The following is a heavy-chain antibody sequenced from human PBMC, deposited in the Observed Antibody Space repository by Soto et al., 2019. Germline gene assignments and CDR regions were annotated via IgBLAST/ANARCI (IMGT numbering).Heavy chain of an antibody. CDR3: AKSGGGLRFRNLVSRIDY. V-gene: IGHV3-48*01. Sequence: PGGSLRLSCAASGFTFSSYSMNWVRQAPGKGLEWVSYISSSSSTIYYADSVKGRFTISRDNAKNTLYLQMNSLRAEDTAVYYCAKSGGGLRFRNLVSRIDYWGQGTLVTVSS. CDR1: GFTFSSYS. J-gene: IGHJ4*02. D-gene: IGHD5-12*01. CDR2: ISSSSSTI.